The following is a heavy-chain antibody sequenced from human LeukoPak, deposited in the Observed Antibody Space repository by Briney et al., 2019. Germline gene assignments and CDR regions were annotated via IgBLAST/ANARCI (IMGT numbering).Heavy chain of an antibody. V-gene: IGHV3-23*01. Sequence: PGGSLRLSCVASGITFSTFTLTWVRQAQGQGLELVSTLSRDGANTYYADSAKGRFTISRDNANNLLYLQMDSLRAEDTAVYYCAKPTMAVSGTDWIDAFYIWGQGTMVTVSS. CDR1: GITFSTFT. CDR3: AKPTMAVSGTDWIDAFYI. D-gene: IGHD6-19*01. CDR2: LSRDGANT. J-gene: IGHJ3*02.